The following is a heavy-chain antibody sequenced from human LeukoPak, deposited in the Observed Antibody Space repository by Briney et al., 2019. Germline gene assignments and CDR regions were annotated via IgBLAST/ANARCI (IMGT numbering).Heavy chain of an antibody. CDR2: ISGSGGST. D-gene: IGHD3-10*01. V-gene: IGHV3-23*01. Sequence: PGGSLRLSCAASGFTFSSYAMSWVRQAPGKGLEWVSAISGSGGSTYYADSVKGRFTISRDNSKNTLYLQMNSLRAEDTAVYYCAKSETKVRGVIRYYYYYMDVWGKGTTVTVSS. CDR1: GFTFSSYA. J-gene: IGHJ6*03. CDR3: AKSETKVRGVIRYYYYYMDV.